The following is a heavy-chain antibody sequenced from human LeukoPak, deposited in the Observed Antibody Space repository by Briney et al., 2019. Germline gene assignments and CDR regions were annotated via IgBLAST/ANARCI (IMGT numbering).Heavy chain of an antibody. J-gene: IGHJ4*02. V-gene: IGHV4-59*12. CDR1: GGSISSYY. D-gene: IGHD3-10*01. CDR2: IYYSGST. Sequence: SETLSLTCTVSGGSISSYYWSCIRHPPGKGREWIGYIYYSGSTIYNPSLKSRVTISVDTSKNQFSLKMRSVTAADTAVYYCASNSFDYYGSGSYSVDYWGQGTLVTVSS. CDR3: ASNSFDYYGSGSYSVDY.